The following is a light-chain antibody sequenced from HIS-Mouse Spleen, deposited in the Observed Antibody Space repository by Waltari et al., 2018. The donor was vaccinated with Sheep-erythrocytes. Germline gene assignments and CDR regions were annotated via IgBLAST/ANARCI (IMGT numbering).Light chain of an antibody. J-gene: IGLJ3*02. CDR3: SSYAGSNNWV. V-gene: IGLV2-8*01. Sequence: QSALTQPPSASGSPGQSVTISCTGTSSYVGGYNYVSWYQQHPRKAPKLMIYEVNKRPSGVPDRFAGSKSGNTASLTVSGLQAEDEADYYCSSYAGSNNWVFGGGTKLTVL. CDR2: EVN. CDR1: SSYVGGYNY.